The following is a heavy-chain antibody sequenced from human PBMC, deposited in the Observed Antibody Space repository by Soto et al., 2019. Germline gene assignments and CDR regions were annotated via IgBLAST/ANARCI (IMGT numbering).Heavy chain of an antibody. J-gene: IGHJ4*02. CDR2: ISGSGGST. V-gene: IGHV3-23*01. Sequence: EVQLLESGGGLVQPGGSLRLSCAASGFTFSSYAMSWVRQAPGKGLGWVSAISGSGGSTYYADSVKGRFTISRDNSKNTLYLQMNSLRAEDTAVYYCAKDGSYSSSLGVDYWGQGTLVTVSS. D-gene: IGHD6-13*01. CDR3: AKDGSYSSSLGVDY. CDR1: GFTFSSYA.